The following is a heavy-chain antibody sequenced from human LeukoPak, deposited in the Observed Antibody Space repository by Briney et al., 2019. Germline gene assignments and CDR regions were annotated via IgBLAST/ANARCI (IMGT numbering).Heavy chain of an antibody. Sequence: SETLSLTCTVSDDSITLYYWTWIRQPPGKGLEWIGYVDHAGSTNFNPSLNGRVTISRDTSKNHFSLRLRSVTAADTAVYFCARGRVSSSTYYSTYYYYFYMDVWGKGTTVTVSS. V-gene: IGHV4-59*01. CDR1: DDSITLYY. J-gene: IGHJ6*03. CDR3: ARGRVSSSTYYSTYYYYFYMDV. D-gene: IGHD3-22*01. CDR2: VDHAGST.